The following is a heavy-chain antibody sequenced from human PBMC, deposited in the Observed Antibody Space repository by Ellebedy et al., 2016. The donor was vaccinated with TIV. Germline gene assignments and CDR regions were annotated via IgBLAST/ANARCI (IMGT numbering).Heavy chain of an antibody. V-gene: IGHV1-18*01. CDR2: ISAYNGNT. CDR1: GGTFSSYA. J-gene: IGHJ4*02. CDR3: ARDTATVTTNFDY. D-gene: IGHD4-11*01. Sequence: ASVKVSCKASGGTFSSYAISWVRQAPGQGLEWMGWISAYNGNTNYAQKLQDRVTLPPAPEKSTAYMELRSLRSDDTAVYYCARDTATVTTNFDYWGQGTLVTVSS.